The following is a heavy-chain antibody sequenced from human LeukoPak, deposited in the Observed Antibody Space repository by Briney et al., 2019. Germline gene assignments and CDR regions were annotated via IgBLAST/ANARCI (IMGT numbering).Heavy chain of an antibody. CDR1: GFTFRVYT. D-gene: IGHD3-22*01. V-gene: IGHV3-23*01. Sequence: GGSLRLSCAASGFTFRVYTMTWVRQAPGRGREWVSTISGRGDDTHYADSVKGRFTISRDNSKNTLYLQMNRLRAEDTALFYCAKEVEGSGYYHLDKWGQGTLVAVPS. CDR2: ISGRGDDT. J-gene: IGHJ4*02. CDR3: AKEVEGSGYYHLDK.